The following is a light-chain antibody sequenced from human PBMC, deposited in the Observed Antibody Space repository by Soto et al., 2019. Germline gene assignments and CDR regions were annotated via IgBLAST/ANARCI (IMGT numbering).Light chain of an antibody. Sequence: EIVLTQSPGTLSLSPGERATLSFRASQSISSSYLAWYQQKPGQAPRLLIYAASSRATGIPDRFSGSGSGTDFTLTISRLEPEDFAVYYCQQYGSSSYTFGQGTQLEI. CDR1: QSISSSY. V-gene: IGKV3-20*01. J-gene: IGKJ2*01. CDR2: AAS. CDR3: QQYGSSSYT.